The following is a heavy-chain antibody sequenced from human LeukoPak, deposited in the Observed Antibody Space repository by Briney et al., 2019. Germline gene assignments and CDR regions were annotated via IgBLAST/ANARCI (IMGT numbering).Heavy chain of an antibody. J-gene: IGHJ4*02. CDR3: ARDEYSSSSFDY. D-gene: IGHD6-6*01. CDR1: GFTFDDYG. Sequence: GGSLRLSCAASGFTFDDYGMSWVRQGPGKGLEWVSGINWNGDNTGYGDSVKGRFTISRDNAKNSLYLQMNSLRAEDTAVYYCARDEYSSSSFDYWGQGTLVTVSS. V-gene: IGHV3-20*04. CDR2: INWNGDNT.